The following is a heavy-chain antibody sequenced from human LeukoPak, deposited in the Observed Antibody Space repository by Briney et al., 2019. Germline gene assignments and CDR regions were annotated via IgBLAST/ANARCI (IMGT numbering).Heavy chain of an antibody. CDR2: INHSGST. CDR3: ARGFPSSSGWFYP. Sequence: SETLSLTCGVYGGSFSGYHWTWIRLRPGKGLEWIGDINHSGSTHYNPSLKSRVTISVDTSNNQFSLKLHSVTAADTAVYYCARGFPSSSGWFYPYGQGTLVTVSS. V-gene: IGHV4-34*01. CDR1: GGSFSGYH. J-gene: IGHJ5*02. D-gene: IGHD6-6*01.